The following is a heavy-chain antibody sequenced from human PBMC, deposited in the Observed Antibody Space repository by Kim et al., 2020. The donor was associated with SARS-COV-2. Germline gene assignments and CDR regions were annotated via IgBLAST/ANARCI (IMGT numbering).Heavy chain of an antibody. V-gene: IGHV3-7*03. CDR2: IKEDGSVK. CDR1: GFTFRNYW. D-gene: IGHD6-13*01. J-gene: IGHJ4*02. CDR3: ARDGILSYTSSWDY. Sequence: GGSLRLSCGVYGFTFRNYWMSWVRQAPGKGLEWVAYIKEDGSVKQYVDSVKGRFTISRDNARNSLYLQMNSLRADDTAVYYCARDGILSYTSSWDYWGPGSLGTVSS.